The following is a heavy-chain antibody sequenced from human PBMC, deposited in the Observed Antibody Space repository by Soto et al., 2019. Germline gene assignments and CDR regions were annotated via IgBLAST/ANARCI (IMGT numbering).Heavy chain of an antibody. CDR1: EYNFASCA. J-gene: IGHJ4*02. V-gene: IGHV1-3*01. CDR2: ITAGNGNT. Sequence: VPVKRACKASEYNFASCAMHWARQAPGQSPEWMGWITAGNGNTKYSQKFQGRATITRATSASTANMELSSLRSEDTAVYYCERELQVHYCFGYWGLGTLVTGSS. CDR3: ERELQVHYCFGY. D-gene: IGHD4-4*01.